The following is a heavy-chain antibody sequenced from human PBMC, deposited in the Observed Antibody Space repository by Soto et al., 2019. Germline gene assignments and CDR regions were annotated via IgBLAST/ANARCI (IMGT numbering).Heavy chain of an antibody. CDR3: ARAVGGMDV. V-gene: IGHV1-3*05. J-gene: IGHJ6*02. Sequence: QVQLVQAGAEEKKTGASVKVSCKASGYTFTSYAMHWVRQAPGQRLEWMGWINAGNGNTKYSQKFQGTVTITRDTSARTAYMELSSLRSEDTAVYYCARAVGGMDVWGQGTTVTVSS. D-gene: IGHD1-26*01. CDR2: INAGNGNT. CDR1: GYTFTSYA.